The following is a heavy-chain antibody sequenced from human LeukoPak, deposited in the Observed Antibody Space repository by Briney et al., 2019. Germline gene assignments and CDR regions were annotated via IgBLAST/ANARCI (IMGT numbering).Heavy chain of an antibody. CDR3: ARGSHGDYGRRKYFDY. CDR2: IYHSGST. Sequence: SETLSLTCAVSGYSISSGYYWGWIRQPPGKGLEWIGSIYHSGSTNYNPSLKSRVTISVDTSKNQFSLKLSSVTAADTAVYYCARGSHGDYGRRKYFDYWGQGTLVTVSS. D-gene: IGHD4-17*01. V-gene: IGHV4-38-2*01. J-gene: IGHJ4*02. CDR1: GYSISSGYY.